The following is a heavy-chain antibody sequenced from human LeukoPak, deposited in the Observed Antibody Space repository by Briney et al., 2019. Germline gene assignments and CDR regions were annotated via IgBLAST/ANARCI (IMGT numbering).Heavy chain of an antibody. J-gene: IGHJ4*02. CDR3: ARPNCSSTSCYLDY. V-gene: IGHV1-46*01. Sequence: GASVKVSCKASGYTFTSYYMHWVRQAPGQGLEWMGIINPSGGSTSYAQKFQGRVTMTTDTSTSTAYMELRSLRSDDTAVYYCARPNCSSTSCYLDYWGQGTLVTVSS. CDR1: GYTFTSYY. CDR2: INPSGGST. D-gene: IGHD2-2*01.